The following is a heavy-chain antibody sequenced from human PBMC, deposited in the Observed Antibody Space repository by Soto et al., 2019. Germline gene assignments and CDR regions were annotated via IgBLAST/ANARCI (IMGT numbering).Heavy chain of an antibody. Sequence: GGSLRLSCAASGFTFSSYAMSWVRQAPGKGLEWVSAISGSGGSTYYADSVKGRFTISRDNSKNTLYLQMNSLRAEDTAVYYCAKEPVEGYCSGGSCYSRGYYFDYWGQGTLVTVSS. CDR2: ISGSGGST. D-gene: IGHD2-15*01. J-gene: IGHJ4*02. CDR3: AKEPVEGYCSGGSCYSRGYYFDY. V-gene: IGHV3-23*01. CDR1: GFTFSSYA.